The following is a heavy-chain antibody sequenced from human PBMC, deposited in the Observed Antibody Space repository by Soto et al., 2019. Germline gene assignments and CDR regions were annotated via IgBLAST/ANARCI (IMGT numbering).Heavy chain of an antibody. D-gene: IGHD1-7*01. CDR1: GYTLTSNY. J-gene: IGHJ6*03. V-gene: IGHV1-46*01. Sequence: ASVKVSCKASGYTLTSNYMHWVRQAPGQGLEWMGIINPSGGSTGYAQKFQGRVTMTRDTSTSTVYMELSSLRSEDTAMYYCARTSGTTWYMDVWGKGTTVTVSS. CDR3: ARTSGTTWYMDV. CDR2: INPSGGST.